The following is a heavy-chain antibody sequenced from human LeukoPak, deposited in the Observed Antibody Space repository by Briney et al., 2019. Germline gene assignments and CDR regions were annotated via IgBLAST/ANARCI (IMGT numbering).Heavy chain of an antibody. J-gene: IGHJ6*02. CDR1: GYTFTSYY. Sequence: ASVKVSCKASGYTFTSYYMHWVRQAPRQGLEWMGIINPSGGSTSYAQKFQGRVTMTRDTSTSTAYMELSSLRSEDTAVYYCARDEDIVVVVAEPGGMDVWGQGTTVTVSS. CDR3: ARDEDIVVVVAEPGGMDV. D-gene: IGHD2-15*01. CDR2: INPSGGST. V-gene: IGHV1-46*01.